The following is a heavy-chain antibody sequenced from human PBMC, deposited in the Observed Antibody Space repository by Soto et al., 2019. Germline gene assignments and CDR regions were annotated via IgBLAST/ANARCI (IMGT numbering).Heavy chain of an antibody. CDR2: ISGSGGST. D-gene: IGHD1-26*01. J-gene: IGHJ6*02. V-gene: IGHV3-23*01. CDR1: GFTFSSYA. CDR3: AKDQPRYPGSPYSQGGYYYCYGMDV. Sequence: EVQLLESGGGLVQPGGSLRLSCAASGFTFSSYAMSWVRQAPGKGLEWVSAISGSGGSTYYADSVKGRFTISRDNSKNTLNLQMNILRVEDTAVDYCAKDQPRYPGSPYSQGGYYYCYGMDVWGQGTTVTVSS.